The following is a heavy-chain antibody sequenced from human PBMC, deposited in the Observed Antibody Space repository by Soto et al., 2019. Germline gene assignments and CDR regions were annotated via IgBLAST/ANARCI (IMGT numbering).Heavy chain of an antibody. CDR1: GGGISGEYY. CDR3: ARNGNYYYYYGMDV. D-gene: IGHD2-8*01. V-gene: IGHV4-39*01. CDR2: IYYSGST. J-gene: IGHJ6*02. Sequence: PXGSLGLTGTVSGGGISGEYYWCWIRQPPGKGLEWIGSIYYSGSTYYNPSLKSRVTISVDTSKNQFSLKLSSVTAADTAVYYCARNGNYYYYYGMDVWGQGTTVTVSS.